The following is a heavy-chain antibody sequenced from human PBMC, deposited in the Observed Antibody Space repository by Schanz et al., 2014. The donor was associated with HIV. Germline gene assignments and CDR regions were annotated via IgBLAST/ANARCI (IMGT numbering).Heavy chain of an antibody. CDR3: VGHGSSSS. D-gene: IGHD6-6*01. CDR1: GFTFNNYA. CDR2: ISDSGGST. Sequence: EVQLLEFGGGLVRPGESLRLSCLASGFTFNNYAMSWVRQAPGKGLEWVAVISDSGGSTYYADSVKGRFTISRDNSKNTLYLQMNRLRAEDTAVYYCVGHGSSSSWGLGTLVTVSS. J-gene: IGHJ5*02. V-gene: IGHV3-23*01.